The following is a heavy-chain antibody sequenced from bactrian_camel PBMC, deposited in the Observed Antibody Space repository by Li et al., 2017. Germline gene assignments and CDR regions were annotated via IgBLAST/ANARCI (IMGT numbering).Heavy chain of an antibody. Sequence: HVQLVESGGDSVQPGGSLTLSCKVSGYDISTYSLGWFRQHPSGNGRQGIAAVVSDGTTTYADSSKGRFTISRDDANNTLDLQIDSLQPEDTAVYYCAVLSQFNHCRGVFVGIWQRYASWGQGTQ. J-gene: IGHJ4*01. V-gene: IGHV3S9*01. CDR2: VVSDGTT. CDR3: AVLSQFNHCRGVFVGIWQRYAS. D-gene: IGHD5*01. CDR1: GYDISTYS.